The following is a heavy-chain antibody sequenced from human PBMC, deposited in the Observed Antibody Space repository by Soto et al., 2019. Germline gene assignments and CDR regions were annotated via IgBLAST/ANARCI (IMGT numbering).Heavy chain of an antibody. CDR3: ARTTAVPNTLRSRYFFDY. CDR1: GGSVSNKTYY. J-gene: IGHJ4*02. CDR2: VYYSGTT. Sequence: SETLSLTCSVSGGSVSNKTYYWSWIRQPPGKRLERIGYVYYSGTTNYNPSLKSRVTISVDLSKNQFSLRLSSVTTADTALYYCARTTAVPNTLRSRYFFDYWGQGTLVTVSS. D-gene: IGHD4-17*01. V-gene: IGHV4-61*01.